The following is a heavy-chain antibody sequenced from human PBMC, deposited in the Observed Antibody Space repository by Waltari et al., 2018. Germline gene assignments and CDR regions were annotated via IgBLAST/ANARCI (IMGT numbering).Heavy chain of an antibody. V-gene: IGHV4-39*01. D-gene: IGHD5-12*01. CDR3: ARHWKKSGYRFDP. CDR1: GGSISSSPFY. CDR2: IYYSGRT. Sequence: QLQLQESGPGLVKPSETLSLPCTVPGGSISSSPFYWGWIRQSPGKGLEWIGSIYYSGRTDYNPTLESRVTISGDTSKNQFSLKLSSVTAADTAVYYCARHWKKSGYRFDPWGQGTLVTVSS. J-gene: IGHJ5*02.